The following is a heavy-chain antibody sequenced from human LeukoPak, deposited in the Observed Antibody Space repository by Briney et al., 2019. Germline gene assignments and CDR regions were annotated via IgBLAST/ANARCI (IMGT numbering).Heavy chain of an antibody. J-gene: IGHJ6*03. CDR3: AKMGKTVNHYGSGRFSYYYYMDV. Sequence: GGSLRLSCAASGFTFSSYAMHWVRQAPGKGLEWVAVISYDGSNKYYADSVKGRFTISRDNSKNTLYLQMNSLRAEDTAVYYCAKMGKTVNHYGSGRFSYYYYMDVWGKGTTVTISS. D-gene: IGHD3-10*01. CDR2: ISYDGSNK. V-gene: IGHV3-30*04. CDR1: GFTFSSYA.